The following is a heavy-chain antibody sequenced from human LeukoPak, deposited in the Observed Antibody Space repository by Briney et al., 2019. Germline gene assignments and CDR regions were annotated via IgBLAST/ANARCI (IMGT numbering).Heavy chain of an antibody. D-gene: IGHD1-1*01. Sequence: SETLSLTCTVSGVSISSYYWSWIRQPPGKGLEWIGYIYYSGSTNYNPSLKSRVTISVDTSKNQFSLKLSSVTAAETAVYYCAREVGIRDYYYGMDVWGQGTTVTVSS. V-gene: IGHV4-59*01. CDR3: AREVGIRDYYYGMDV. CDR1: GVSISSYY. CDR2: IYYSGST. J-gene: IGHJ6*02.